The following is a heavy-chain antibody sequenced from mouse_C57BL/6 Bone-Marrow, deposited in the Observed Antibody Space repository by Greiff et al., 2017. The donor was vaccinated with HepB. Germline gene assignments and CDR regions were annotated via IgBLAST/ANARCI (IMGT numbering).Heavy chain of an antibody. V-gene: IGHV3-6*01. CDR1: GYSITSGYY. Sequence: DVKLQESGPGLVKPSQSLSLTCSVTGYSITSGYYWNWIRQFPGNKLEWMGYISYDGSNNYNPSLKNRISITRDTSKNQFFLKLNSVTTEDTATYYCARSRYGSSYVEFAYWGQGTLVTVSA. CDR3: ARSRYGSSYVEFAY. D-gene: IGHD1-1*01. CDR2: ISYDGSN. J-gene: IGHJ3*01.